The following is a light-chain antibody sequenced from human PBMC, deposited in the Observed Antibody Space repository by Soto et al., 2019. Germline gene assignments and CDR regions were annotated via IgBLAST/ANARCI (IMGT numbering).Light chain of an antibody. J-gene: IGKJ5*01. Sequence: EIVMTQSPATLSVSPGERATLSCRASQSVSSNLAWYQHKPGQAPRLLIYGASTRATGIPARFSGSGSGTDFTLTISSLEPEDFAVYYCQQRSNWPPEITFGQGTRLEIK. CDR1: QSVSSN. V-gene: IGKV3-11*01. CDR2: GAS. CDR3: QQRSNWPPEIT.